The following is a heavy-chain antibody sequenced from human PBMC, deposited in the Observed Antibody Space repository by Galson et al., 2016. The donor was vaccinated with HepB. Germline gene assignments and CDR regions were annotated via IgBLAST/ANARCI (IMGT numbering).Heavy chain of an antibody. CDR2: ISYDGSDE. J-gene: IGHJ4*02. CDR3: ARDPRGTMYYLDY. CDR1: GFTFSRYS. Sequence: SLRLSCATSGFTFSRYSMHWVRQAPGKGLEWVAVISYDGSDEDYADSVRGRFSISRDNSKSTMYLQMSSLRAEDTAVYYCARDPRGTMYYLDYWGQGSLVTVSS. V-gene: IGHV3-30*04.